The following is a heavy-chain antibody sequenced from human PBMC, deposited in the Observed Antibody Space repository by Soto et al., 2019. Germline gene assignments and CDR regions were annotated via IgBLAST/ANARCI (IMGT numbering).Heavy chain of an antibody. V-gene: IGHV3-9*01. J-gene: IGHJ5*02. D-gene: IGHD6-19*01. CDR1: GFTFNNYA. CDR3: AKAYLDHRSGWYEWFDP. CDR2: ISWDSGSI. Sequence: GGSLRLSCAASGFTFNNYAMHWVRQAPGKGLEWVSGISWDSGSIGYADSVKGRFTISRDNAKNSLYLQMNSLRAEDTALYYCAKAYLDHRSGWYEWFDPWGQGTLVTVSS.